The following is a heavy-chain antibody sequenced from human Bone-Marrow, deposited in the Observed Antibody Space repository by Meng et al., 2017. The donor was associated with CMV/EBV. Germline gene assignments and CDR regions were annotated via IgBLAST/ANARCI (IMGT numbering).Heavy chain of an antibody. V-gene: IGHV3-30*02. CDR2: IRYDGSNK. Sequence: GGSLRLSCAASGFTVSSNYMSWVRQAPGKGLEWVAFIRYDGSNKYYADSVKGRFTISRDNSKNTLYLQMNSLRAEDTAVYYCAKDIGSSHYYYYGMDVWGQGTTVTVSS. CDR3: AKDIGSSHYYYYGMDV. D-gene: IGHD6-6*01. J-gene: IGHJ6*02. CDR1: GFTVSSNY.